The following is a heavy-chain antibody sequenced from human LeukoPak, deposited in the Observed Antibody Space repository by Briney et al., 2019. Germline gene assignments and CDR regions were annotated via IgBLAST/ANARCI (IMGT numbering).Heavy chain of an antibody. Sequence: ASVRVSCKASGYTFTSYGISWVRQAPGQGLEWMGWISAYNGNTNYAQKLQGRVTMTTDTSTSTAYMELRSLRSDDAAVYYCARGKDRQYYYGSGSRNWFDPWGQGTLVTVSS. CDR2: ISAYNGNT. CDR3: ARGKDRQYYYGSGSRNWFDP. CDR1: GYTFTSYG. J-gene: IGHJ5*02. V-gene: IGHV1-18*01. D-gene: IGHD3-10*01.